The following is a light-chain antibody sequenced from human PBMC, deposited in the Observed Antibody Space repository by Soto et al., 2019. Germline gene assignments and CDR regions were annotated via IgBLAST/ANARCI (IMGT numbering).Light chain of an antibody. CDR2: GNS. V-gene: IGLV1-40*01. Sequence: QSVLTQPPSVSGAPRQRVTIPCFGSSSNIGNNAVNWYQQLPGTAPKLLIYGNSNRPSGVPDRFSGSKSGTSASLAITGLQAEDEADYYCQSYDSSLSGEVFGTGTKVTVL. CDR1: SSNIGNNA. CDR3: QSYDSSLSGEV. J-gene: IGLJ1*01.